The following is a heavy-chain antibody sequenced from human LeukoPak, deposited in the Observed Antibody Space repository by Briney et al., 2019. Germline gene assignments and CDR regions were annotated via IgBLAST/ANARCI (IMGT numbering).Heavy chain of an antibody. D-gene: IGHD3-9*01. V-gene: IGHV1-2*02. J-gene: IGHJ5*02. CDR2: INPNSGGT. CDR3: ARTLRYFDWLANPNWFDP. Sequence: ASVKVSCEASGYTFTGYYMHWVRQAPGQGLEWMGWINPNSGGTNYAQKFQGRVTMTRDTSISTAYMELSRLRSDDTAVYYCARTLRYFDWLANPNWFDPWGQGTLVTVSS. CDR1: GYTFTGYY.